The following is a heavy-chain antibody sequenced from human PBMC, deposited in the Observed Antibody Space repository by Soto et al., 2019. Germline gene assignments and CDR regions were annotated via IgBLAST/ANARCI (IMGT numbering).Heavy chain of an antibody. CDR3: AKLGDPFSYGDYALIDY. J-gene: IGHJ4*02. D-gene: IGHD4-17*01. V-gene: IGHV3-23*01. Sequence: EVQLLESGGGLVQPGGSLRLSCAASGFTFSSYAMSWVRQAPGKGLEWVSAISGSGGSTYYADSVKGRFTISRDNSKNTLYLQMNSLRAEDTAAYYCAKLGDPFSYGDYALIDYWGQGTLVTVSS. CDR2: ISGSGGST. CDR1: GFTFSSYA.